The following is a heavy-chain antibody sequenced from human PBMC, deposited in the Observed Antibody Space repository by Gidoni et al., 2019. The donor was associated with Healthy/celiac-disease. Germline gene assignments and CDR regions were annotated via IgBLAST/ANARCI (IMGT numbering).Heavy chain of an antibody. D-gene: IGHD3-10*01. J-gene: IGHJ6*02. CDR2: YNPSADST. CDR3: ARSERGSGNDYNGMDV. V-gene: IGHV1-46*01. Sequence: QVQLVQSGAEVKKPGASVKFSCKASGSTFPTYYMHWVLQAPGQGLEWMGIYNPSADSTSYEQKFQGRLTMTRDTSTNTVYMEVTSLRSEDTAVYYCARSERGSGNDYNGMDVWGQGTTVTVSS. CDR1: GSTFPTYY.